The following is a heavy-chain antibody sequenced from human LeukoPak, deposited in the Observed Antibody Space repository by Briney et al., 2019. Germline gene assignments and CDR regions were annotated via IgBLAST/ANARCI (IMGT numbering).Heavy chain of an antibody. CDR3: ARDAGSNWYERFDD. D-gene: IGHD6-13*01. V-gene: IGHV3-30-3*01. J-gene: IGHJ4*02. CDR1: GFTFSTYA. Sequence: GGFLRLSCAASGFTFSTYAIHWVRQAPGKGLEWVAVISYDGSTKYYADSVKGRFTISRDNSKNTLYLQVNSPRAEDTSVYYCARDAGSNWYERFDDWGQGTLVTVSS. CDR2: ISYDGSTK.